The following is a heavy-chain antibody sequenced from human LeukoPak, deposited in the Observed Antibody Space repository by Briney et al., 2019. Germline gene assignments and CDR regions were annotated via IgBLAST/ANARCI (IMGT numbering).Heavy chain of an antibody. CDR3: ARVSGFGELSGAFDI. Sequence: ASVKVSCKASGYTFTSYGISWVRQAPGQGLEWMGWISAYNGNTNYAQKLQGRVTMTTDTSTSTAYMELRSLRSDDTAVYYCARVSGFGELSGAFDIWGQGTMVTVSS. J-gene: IGHJ3*02. V-gene: IGHV1-18*01. D-gene: IGHD3-10*01. CDR1: GYTFTSYG. CDR2: ISAYNGNT.